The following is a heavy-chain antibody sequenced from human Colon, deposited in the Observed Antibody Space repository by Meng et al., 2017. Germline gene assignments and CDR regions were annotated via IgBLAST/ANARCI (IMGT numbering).Heavy chain of an antibody. CDR3: ARGFYTMFRGRRGAFDI. Sequence: SETLSLTCTVSGGSISSYYWSWIRQPPGKGLEWIGYIYYSGSTNYNPSLKSRVTISVDTSKNQFSLKLSSVTAADTAVYYCARGFYTMFRGRRGAFDIWGQGTMVTVSS. D-gene: IGHD3-10*01. V-gene: IGHV4-59*01. J-gene: IGHJ3*02. CDR2: IYYSGST. CDR1: GGSISSYY.